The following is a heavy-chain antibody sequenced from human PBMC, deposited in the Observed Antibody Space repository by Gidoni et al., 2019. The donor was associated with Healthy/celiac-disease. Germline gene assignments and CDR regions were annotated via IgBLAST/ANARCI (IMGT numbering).Heavy chain of an antibody. J-gene: IGHJ4*02. CDR1: GGSISSYY. Sequence: QVQLQESGPGLVKPSETLSLTCTVSGGSISSYYWSWIRQPPGKGLEWIGYIYYSGSTNYNPSLKSRVTISVDTSKNQCSLKLSSVTAADTAVYYCARGISVDTAIGSARAFDYWGQGTLVTVSS. CDR2: IYYSGST. D-gene: IGHD5-18*01. V-gene: IGHV4-59*01. CDR3: ARGISVDTAIGSARAFDY.